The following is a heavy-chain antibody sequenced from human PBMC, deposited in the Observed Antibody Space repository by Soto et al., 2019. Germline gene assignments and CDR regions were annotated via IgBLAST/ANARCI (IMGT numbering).Heavy chain of an antibody. Sequence: ASVKGSCKASCYTYTIYVSSRVRHTPGQGLEWMGWISAYNGNTNYAQKFQGRVTMTTDTSTSTAYMELRSLRSEDTAVYYCARTTIFGPQTWDYWGQGTLVTVSS. V-gene: IGHV1-18*01. J-gene: IGHJ4*02. CDR1: CYTYTIYV. CDR3: ARTTIFGPQTWDY. D-gene: IGHD3-3*01. CDR2: ISAYNGNT.